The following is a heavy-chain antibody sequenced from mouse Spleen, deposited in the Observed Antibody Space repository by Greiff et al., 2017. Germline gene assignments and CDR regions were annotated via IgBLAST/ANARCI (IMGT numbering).Heavy chain of an antibody. V-gene: IGHV3-8*02. Sequence: VQLKESGPSLVKPSQTLSLTCSVPGDSITSGYWNWIRKFPGNKLEYMGYISYSGSTYYNPSLKSRISITRDTSKNQYYLQLNSVTTEDTATYYCARTHYYGSSSWYFDVWGAGTTVTVSS. CDR1: GDSITSGY. D-gene: IGHD1-1*01. CDR3: ARTHYYGSSSWYFDV. J-gene: IGHJ1*01. CDR2: ISYSGST.